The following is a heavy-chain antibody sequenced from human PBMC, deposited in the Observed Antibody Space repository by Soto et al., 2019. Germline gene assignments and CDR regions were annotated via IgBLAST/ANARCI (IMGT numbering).Heavy chain of an antibody. D-gene: IGHD6-6*01. CDR1: GYAFTTYG. CDR3: ARGRDGDY. J-gene: IGHJ4*02. V-gene: IGHV1-18*01. CDR2: ISAHNVNT. Sequence: QVHLVQSGAEVKKPGASVKVSCKGSGYAFTTYGITWVRQAPGQGLEWMGWISAHNVNTNYAQKLQGRVTVTRDTSTSTAYMELRSLRSDATAVYYCARGRDGDYWGQGALVTVSS.